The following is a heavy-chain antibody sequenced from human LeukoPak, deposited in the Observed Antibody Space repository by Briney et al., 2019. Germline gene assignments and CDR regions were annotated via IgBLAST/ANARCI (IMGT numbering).Heavy chain of an antibody. J-gene: IGHJ1*01. CDR3: GRVRTGNTGSPEYFED. Sequence: SETLSLTCSVSGGSFSSYYWNWIRQPPGKGLEWTGYLFYSGNTNSNPSLKSRVTILADTSKNQFSLRLNSVTAADTAVYFCGRVRTGNTGSPEYFEDWGQGTLVTVS. CDR1: GGSFSSYY. CDR2: LFYSGNT. D-gene: IGHD5-12*01. V-gene: IGHV4-59*01.